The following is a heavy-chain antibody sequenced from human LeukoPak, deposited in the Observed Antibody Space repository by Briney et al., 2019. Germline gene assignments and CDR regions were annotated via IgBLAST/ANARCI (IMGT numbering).Heavy chain of an antibody. CDR2: IYYSGNT. V-gene: IGHV4-39*07. Sequence: PSETLSLSCTVSGGPIASISYYWGWIRQPPGKGLEWIGNIYYSGNTYYNPSLKSRVTISPDTSKNQFSLKLTSVTAADTAVYHCARDPYHYDSSGYPPGLWGRGTLVTVSS. CDR1: GGPIASISYY. D-gene: IGHD3-22*01. CDR3: ARDPYHYDSSGYPPGL. J-gene: IGHJ2*01.